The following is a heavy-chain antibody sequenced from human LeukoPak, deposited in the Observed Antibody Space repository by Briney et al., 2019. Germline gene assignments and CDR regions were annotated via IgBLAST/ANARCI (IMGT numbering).Heavy chain of an antibody. CDR2: IYSGGST. Sequence: GGSLRLSCAASGFTVSSNYMSWVRQAPGKGLEWVSVIYSGGSTYYADSVKGRFTISRDNSKNTLYLQMNSLRAEDTAVYYCAREQQLVPYYFDYWGQGTLVTVSS. V-gene: IGHV3-66*01. J-gene: IGHJ4*02. CDR1: GFTVSSNY. D-gene: IGHD6-13*01. CDR3: AREQQLVPYYFDY.